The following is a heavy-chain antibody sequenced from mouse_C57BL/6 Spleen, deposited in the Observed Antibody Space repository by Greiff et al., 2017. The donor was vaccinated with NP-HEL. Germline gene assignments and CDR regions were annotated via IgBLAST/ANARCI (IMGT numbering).Heavy chain of an antibody. V-gene: IGHV5-17*01. D-gene: IGHD1-1*01. Sequence: EVNVVESGGGLVKPGGSLKLSCAASGFTFSDYGMHWVRQAPEKGLEWVAYISSGSSTIYYADTVKGRFTISRDNAKNTLFLQMTSLRSEDTAMYYCARDYGSSSLYYFDYWGQGTTLTVSS. CDR3: ARDYGSSSLYYFDY. CDR1: GFTFSDYG. J-gene: IGHJ2*01. CDR2: ISSGSSTI.